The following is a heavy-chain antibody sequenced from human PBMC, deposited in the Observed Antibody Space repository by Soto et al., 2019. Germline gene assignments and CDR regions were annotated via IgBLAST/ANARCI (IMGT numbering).Heavy chain of an antibody. Sequence: QVQLVQSGAEVKKPGASVKVSCKASGYTFTSYGISWVLQAPGQGLEWMGWISAYNGNTNYAQKLQGRVTMTTDTPTSTAYMALRCLESGDTAVFYCARDPGPTITFVVEDYYDSSGTPASNYYGMDVWGQGTTVAVSS. CDR3: ARDPGPTITFVVEDYYDSSGTPASNYYGMDV. CDR2: ISAYNGNT. V-gene: IGHV1-18*01. CDR1: GYTFTSYG. J-gene: IGHJ6*02. D-gene: IGHD3-22*01.